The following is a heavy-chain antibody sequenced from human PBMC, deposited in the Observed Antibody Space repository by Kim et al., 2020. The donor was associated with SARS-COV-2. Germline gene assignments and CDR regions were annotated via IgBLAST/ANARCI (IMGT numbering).Heavy chain of an antibody. V-gene: IGHV3-74*01. D-gene: IGHD3-16*01. CDR3: ARGWSLGD. CDR2: ARPT. Sequence: ARPTTYADPVKGRFTISRDNDKNTVYLQMNSLRAEDTAVYYCARGWSLGDWGQGTLVTVSS. J-gene: IGHJ4*02.